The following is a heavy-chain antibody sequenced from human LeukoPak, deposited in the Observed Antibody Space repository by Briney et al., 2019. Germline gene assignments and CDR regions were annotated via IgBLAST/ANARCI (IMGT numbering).Heavy chain of an antibody. CDR1: GYTFTSYY. CDR3: ARDREWGPEDYYDG. Sequence: GASVKVSFKASGYTFTSYYIHWVRQAPGQGLEWMGIINPGGGNTSYAQKFQGRVTMTRDTSTSTVYMELSSLRSEDTAVYYCARDREWGPEDYYDGWGQGTLVTASS. CDR2: INPGGGNT. J-gene: IGHJ4*02. V-gene: IGHV1-46*01. D-gene: IGHD3-22*01.